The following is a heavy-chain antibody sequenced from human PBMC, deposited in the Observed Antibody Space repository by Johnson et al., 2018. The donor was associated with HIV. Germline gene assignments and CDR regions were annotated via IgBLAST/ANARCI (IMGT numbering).Heavy chain of an antibody. J-gene: IGHJ3*02. CDR3: AKEGWAAAQEGWGAFDI. Sequence: QVQLVESGGGVVQPGRSLRLSCAASGFTFSSYGMHWVRQAPGKGLEWVAVISYDGSNKYYADSVKGRFTIPRDNSKNPLYLQMNSLRAEDTAVYYCAKEGWAAAQEGWGAFDIWGQGTMVTVSS. V-gene: IGHV3-30*18. CDR2: ISYDGSNK. D-gene: IGHD6-13*01. CDR1: GFTFSSYG.